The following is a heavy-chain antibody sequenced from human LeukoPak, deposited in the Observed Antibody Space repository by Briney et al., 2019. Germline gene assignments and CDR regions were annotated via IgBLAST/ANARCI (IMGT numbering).Heavy chain of an antibody. V-gene: IGHV4-59*01. Sequence: SETLSLTCTISGASISSFYWSWIRQPPGKGLEWIGSINYSGSTNSNPSLKSRVTISVDTSKKQFFLRLSSVTAADTAVYYCARVGYTYGTDPGFDYWGQGTLVTVSS. CDR1: GASISSFY. CDR3: ARVGYTYGTDPGFDY. D-gene: IGHD5-18*01. J-gene: IGHJ4*02. CDR2: INYSGST.